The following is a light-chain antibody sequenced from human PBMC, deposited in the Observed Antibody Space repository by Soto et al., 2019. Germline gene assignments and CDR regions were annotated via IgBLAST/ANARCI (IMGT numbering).Light chain of an antibody. V-gene: IGKV2-28*01. J-gene: IGKJ1*01. CDR1: QSLLHSNGYNY. Sequence: DIVMTQSPLSLPVTPGEPASISCRSSQSLLHSNGYNYLDWYLQKPGQSPQLLIYLGSNRDSGVPDRFSGSGSRTDFTLKISRVEAEEVGVYYCMQALQTPLFGQGTKVE. CDR3: MQALQTPL. CDR2: LGS.